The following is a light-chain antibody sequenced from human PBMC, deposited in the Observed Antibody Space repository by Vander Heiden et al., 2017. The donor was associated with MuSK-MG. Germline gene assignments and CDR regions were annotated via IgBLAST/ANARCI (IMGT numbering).Light chain of an antibody. J-gene: IGKJ1*01. CDR2: KAF. CDR3: QQYHSYWT. V-gene: IGKV1-5*03. CDR1: QSISSR. Sequence: DIQMTQSPSTLPASVGDRVTITCRASQSISSRLAWYQQKPGKAPKLLIYKAFSLESGVPSRFSGSGSGTEFTLTISSLQPDDFATYYCQQYHSYWTFGQGTKVEIK.